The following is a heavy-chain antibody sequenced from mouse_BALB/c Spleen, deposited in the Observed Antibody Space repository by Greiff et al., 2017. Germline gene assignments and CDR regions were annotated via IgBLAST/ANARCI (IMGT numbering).Heavy chain of an antibody. CDR3: TREEFITTASYWYFDV. CDR1: GYSFTSYW. Sequence: VQLKESGTVLARPGASVKMSCKASGYSFTSYWMHWVKQRPGQGLEWIGAIYPGNSDTSYNQKFKGKAKLTAVTSASTAYMELSSLTNEDSAVYYCTREEFITTASYWYFDVWGAGTTVTVSS. J-gene: IGHJ1*01. CDR2: IYPGNSDT. D-gene: IGHD1-2*01. V-gene: IGHV1-5*01.